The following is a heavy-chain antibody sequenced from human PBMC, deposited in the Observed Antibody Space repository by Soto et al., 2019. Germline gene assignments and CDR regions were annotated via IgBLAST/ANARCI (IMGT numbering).Heavy chain of an antibody. Sequence: QVQLVQSGAEVKKPGASVKVSCKASGYTFTSYDINWVRQATGQGLERMGWMNPNSGNTGYAQKFQGRVTMTRNTCIIKAYMELSSLRSEDTAVYYCAVGSVPVGATEGFDYWGQGTLVTVSS. V-gene: IGHV1-8*01. D-gene: IGHD1-26*01. CDR3: AVGSVPVGATEGFDY. CDR1: GYTFTSYD. J-gene: IGHJ4*02. CDR2: MNPNSGNT.